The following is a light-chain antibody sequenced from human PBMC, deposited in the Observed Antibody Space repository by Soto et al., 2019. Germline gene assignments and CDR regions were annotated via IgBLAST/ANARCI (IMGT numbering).Light chain of an antibody. V-gene: IGKV3-11*01. CDR2: DSS. Sequence: EIVLTQSPATLSLSPGEGATLSCRASQSFSNNLAWYQQKPGQAPRLLIYDSSTRATGIPPRFSGSGSGTDFTLTISSLEPADFAVYYCQQRGDWPRTFGQGTKVEIK. J-gene: IGKJ1*01. CDR1: QSFSNN. CDR3: QQRGDWPRT.